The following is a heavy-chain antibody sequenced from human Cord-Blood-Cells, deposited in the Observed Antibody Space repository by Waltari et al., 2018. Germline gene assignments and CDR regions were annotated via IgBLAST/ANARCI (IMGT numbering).Heavy chain of an antibody. Sequence: QVQLQQWGAGLLKPSETLSLTCAVYGGSFSGYYWSWIRQPPGKGLEWIGAINHSGSTNYNPSLKSRVTISVDTSKNQFSLKLSSVTAADTAVYYCARGGIVVVPAAIYTFDYWGQGTLVTVSS. CDR3: ARGGIVVVPAAIYTFDY. D-gene: IGHD2-2*01. CDR2: INHSGST. J-gene: IGHJ4*02. CDR1: GGSFSGYY. V-gene: IGHV4-34*01.